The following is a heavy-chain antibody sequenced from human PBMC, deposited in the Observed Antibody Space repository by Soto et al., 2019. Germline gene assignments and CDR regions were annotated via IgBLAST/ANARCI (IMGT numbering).Heavy chain of an antibody. Sequence: EVQLVESGGGLVQPGGSLRLSCAASEFTSSGYWMTWVRQAPGKGLEWVANIKQDGSVKYYVDSVRGRFSISRDNAENSLYLQMDSLRVEDTAMYYCARVANRYFDLWGRGTLVTVSS. CDR1: EFTSSGYW. J-gene: IGHJ2*01. CDR2: IKQDGSVK. CDR3: ARVANRYFDL. V-gene: IGHV3-7*01.